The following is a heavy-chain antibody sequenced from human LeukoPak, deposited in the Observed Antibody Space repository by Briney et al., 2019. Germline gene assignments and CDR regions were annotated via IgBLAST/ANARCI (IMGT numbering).Heavy chain of an antibody. V-gene: IGHV5-51*01. CDR1: GYSFTSYW. CDR2: IYPGDSDT. CDR3: ARQGSSDYDYVWGSYRPRPLGPVLN. D-gene: IGHD3-16*02. Sequence: GESLKISCKGSGYSFTSYWIGWVRQMPGKGLEWMGIIYPGDSDTRYSPSFQGQFTISADKSISTAYLQWSSLKASDTAMYYCARQGSSDYDYVWGSYRPRPLGPVLNWGQGTLVTVSS. J-gene: IGHJ4*02.